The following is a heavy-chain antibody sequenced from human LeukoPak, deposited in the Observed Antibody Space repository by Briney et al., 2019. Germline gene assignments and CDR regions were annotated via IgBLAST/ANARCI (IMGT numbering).Heavy chain of an antibody. V-gene: IGHV4-59*01. CDR1: GGSISSYY. CDR3: ARVVGATHNDAFDI. D-gene: IGHD1-26*01. J-gene: IGHJ3*02. Sequence: SETLSLTCTVSGGSISSYYWSWIRQPPGKGLEWIGYIYYSGSTNYNPSLKSRVTISVDTPKNQFSLKLSSVTAADTAVYYCARVVGATHNDAFDIWGQGTMVTVSS. CDR2: IYYSGST.